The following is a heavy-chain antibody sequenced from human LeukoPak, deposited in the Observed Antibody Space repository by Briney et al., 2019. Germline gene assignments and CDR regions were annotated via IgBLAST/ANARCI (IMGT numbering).Heavy chain of an antibody. Sequence: ASVKVSCKASGYSFTSHYMHLVRQAPGQGLERMGLINPRGTSTIYAEKFQGRIIMTRDMSTTTDYMELSSLKSDDTAVYYCARDSCSGGGCHYWYFDLWGRGTLVTVSS. V-gene: IGHV1-46*01. CDR1: GYSFTSHY. CDR2: INPRGTST. D-gene: IGHD2-15*01. CDR3: ARDSCSGGGCHYWYFDL. J-gene: IGHJ2*01.